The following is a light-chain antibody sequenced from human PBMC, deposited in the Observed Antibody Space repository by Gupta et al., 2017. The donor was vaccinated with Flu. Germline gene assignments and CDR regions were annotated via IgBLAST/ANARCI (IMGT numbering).Light chain of an antibody. V-gene: IGLV1-44*01. CDR2: SNN. CDR3: AAWDDSLNGPGV. CDR1: SSNIGRNT. J-gene: IGLJ3*02. Sequence: VTISCSGSSSNIGRNTVNWYQHLPGTAPKLLIYSNNHRPSGVPDRFSGSQSGTSASLAISELQSEDEADYYCAAWDDSLNGPGVFGGGTKLTVL.